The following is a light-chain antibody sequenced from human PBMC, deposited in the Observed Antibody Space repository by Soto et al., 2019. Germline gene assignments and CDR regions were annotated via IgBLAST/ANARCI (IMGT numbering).Light chain of an antibody. Sequence: DIVMTQSPDSLAVSLGERATINCKSSQSVLYSSNNKNYLAWYQQTPGQPPNLLIYWASTRESGVPDRFSGRGSGTAFTLTISSLQAEDVAVYYCQQYYSSPPTFGQGTKLEIK. V-gene: IGKV4-1*01. J-gene: IGKJ2*01. CDR3: QQYYSSPPT. CDR1: QSVLYSSNNKNY. CDR2: WAS.